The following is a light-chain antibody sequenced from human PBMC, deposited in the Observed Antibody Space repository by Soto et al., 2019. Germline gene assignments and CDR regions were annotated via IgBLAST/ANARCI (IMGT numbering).Light chain of an antibody. CDR1: QSVSSSY. Sequence: EIVLTQSPGPLSLSPGERATLSCRASQSVSSSYLAWYQQRPGQAPRLLIYGASSRATGIPDRFSGSGSGTDFTLTISRLEPEDFAMYYCQQYGSSPLTFGPGTKVDIK. V-gene: IGKV3-20*01. CDR3: QQYGSSPLT. J-gene: IGKJ3*01. CDR2: GAS.